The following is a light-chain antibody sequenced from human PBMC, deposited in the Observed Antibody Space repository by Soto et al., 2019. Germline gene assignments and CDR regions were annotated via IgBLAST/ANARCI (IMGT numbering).Light chain of an antibody. Sequence: QSVLTQPPSASGTPGQRVTISCSGSGSNIGSNYVYWYQQLPGTAPKLLIYRNDQRPSGVPDRFSGSKSGTSASLAISGLRSEDEADYYCAAWDDSLSAHWVFGGGTKVTVL. CDR1: GSNIGSNY. V-gene: IGLV1-47*01. CDR3: AAWDDSLSAHWV. CDR2: RND. J-gene: IGLJ3*02.